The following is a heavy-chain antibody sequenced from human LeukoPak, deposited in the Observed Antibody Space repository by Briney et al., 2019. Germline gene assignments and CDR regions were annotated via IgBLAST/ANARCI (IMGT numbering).Heavy chain of an antibody. CDR3: ARARVIAARPWYFDL. CDR2: IYYSGST. CDR1: GGSISSYY. J-gene: IGHJ2*01. D-gene: IGHD6-6*01. Sequence: PSETLSLTCTVSGGSISSYYWSWIRQPPGKGLEWIGYIYYSGSTNYNPSLKSRVTISVDTSKNQFSLKLSSVTAADTAVYYCARARVIAARPWYFDLWGRGTLVTVSS. V-gene: IGHV4-59*12.